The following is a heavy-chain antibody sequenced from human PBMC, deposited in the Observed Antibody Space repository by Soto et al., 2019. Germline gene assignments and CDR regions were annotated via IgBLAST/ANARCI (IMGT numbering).Heavy chain of an antibody. J-gene: IGHJ2*01. D-gene: IGHD4-17*01. V-gene: IGHV1-24*01. Sequence: GASVKFSCKVSGYTLTELSMHWVRQAPGKGLEWMGGFDPEDGETIYAQKFQGRVTMTEDTSTDTAYMELSSLRSEDTAVYYCATDYGDYGLYWYFDLWGRGTLVTVSS. CDR1: GYTLTELS. CDR2: FDPEDGET. CDR3: ATDYGDYGLYWYFDL.